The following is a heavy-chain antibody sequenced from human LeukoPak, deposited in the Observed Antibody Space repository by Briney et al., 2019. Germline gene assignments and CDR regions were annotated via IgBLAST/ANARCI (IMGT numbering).Heavy chain of an antibody. V-gene: IGHV3-53*01. D-gene: IGHD6-13*01. CDR3: AAAGASNGGAFDI. CDR1: GFTVSTNY. Sequence: TGGSLRLSCAASGFTVSTNYMNWVRQAPGKGLEWVSVIYSGGGTYYADSVKGRFTISRDKSKNTLYLQMNSLRAEDTAVYYCAAAGASNGGAFDIWGQGTMVTVSS. J-gene: IGHJ3*02. CDR2: IYSGGGT.